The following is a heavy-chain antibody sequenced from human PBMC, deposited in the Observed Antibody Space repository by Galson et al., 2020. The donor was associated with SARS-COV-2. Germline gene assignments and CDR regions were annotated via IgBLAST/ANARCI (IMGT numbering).Heavy chain of an antibody. J-gene: IGHJ4*02. CDR1: GYTFTSYG. Sequence: ASVKVSCKASGYTFTSYGISWVRQAPGQGLEWMGWISAYNGNTNYAQKLQGRVTMTTDTSTSTAYMELRSLRSDDTAVYYCARVVMITFGGVIAMPYYFDYWGQGTLVTVSS. CDR3: ARVVMITFGGVIAMPYYFDY. D-gene: IGHD3-16*02. CDR2: ISAYNGNT. V-gene: IGHV1-18*04.